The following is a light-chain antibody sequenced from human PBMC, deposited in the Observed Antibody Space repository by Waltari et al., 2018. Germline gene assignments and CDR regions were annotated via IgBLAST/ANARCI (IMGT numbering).Light chain of an antibody. J-gene: IGKJ4*01. CDR1: QSVLYSSNNKDY. Sequence: DIVMTQSPASLAVSLGERATINCKASQSVLYSSNNKDYLAWYQQKPGQPPQLLIYWSSPRESGVPDRVRGSGSETEFTLTISSLQAEEVAVYYCQQYYGTPLTFGGGTKVEVK. CDR2: WSS. CDR3: QQYYGTPLT. V-gene: IGKV4-1*01.